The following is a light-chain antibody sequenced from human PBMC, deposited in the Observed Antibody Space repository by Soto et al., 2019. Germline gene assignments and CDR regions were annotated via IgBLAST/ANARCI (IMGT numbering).Light chain of an antibody. Sequence: EIVITQSHATVSVSPGDRVTLSCRASRTVHSNVAWYQHKPGQAPRPLIYGASTRAAGIPARFSGSGSGTEFTLTISGLQPGDSATYYCQQYNSYSPTFGQGTKVDI. CDR3: QQYNSYSPT. CDR1: RTVHSN. J-gene: IGKJ1*01. CDR2: GAS. V-gene: IGKV3-15*01.